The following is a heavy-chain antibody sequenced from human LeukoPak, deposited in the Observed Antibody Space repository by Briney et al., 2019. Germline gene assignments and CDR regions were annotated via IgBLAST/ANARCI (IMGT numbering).Heavy chain of an antibody. CDR2: MNADGSEK. D-gene: IGHD3-22*01. CDR1: GFIFNNYW. Sequence: GGSLRLSCVASGFIFNNYWMSWARQVPGKGLEWVANMNADGSEKHYVDSVKGRFTISRENAKNSLYLQINSLRAEDTAVYYCARDSYYDSSGYNWFDPWGQGTLVTVSS. CDR3: ARDSYYDSSGYNWFDP. V-gene: IGHV3-7*01. J-gene: IGHJ5*02.